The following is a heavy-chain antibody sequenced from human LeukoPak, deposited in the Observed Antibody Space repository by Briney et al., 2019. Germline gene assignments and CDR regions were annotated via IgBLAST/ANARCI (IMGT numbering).Heavy chain of an antibody. CDR2: INTSGST. V-gene: IGHV4-4*07. CDR1: GGSISNYY. J-gene: IGHJ4*02. CDR3: ATLYSYFYLDY. D-gene: IGHD5-18*01. Sequence: SETLSLTCTVSGGSISNYYWSWIRQPAGKGLEWIGRINTSGSTNCNPSLKSRVTMSVDTSKNQFSLKLTSVTAADTAVYYCATLYSYFYLDYWGQGTLVTVSS.